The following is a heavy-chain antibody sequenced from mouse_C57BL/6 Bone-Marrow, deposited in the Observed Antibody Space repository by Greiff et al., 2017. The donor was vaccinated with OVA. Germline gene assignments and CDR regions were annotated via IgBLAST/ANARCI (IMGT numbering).Heavy chain of an antibody. CDR3: ARRNFLLFFFS. J-gene: IGHJ2*01. CDR1: GYTFTSYG. Sequence: VQLQESGAELARPGASVKLSCKASGYTFTSYGISWVKQRTGQGLEWIGEIYPRSGNTYYNEKFKGKATLTADKSSSTAYMELRSLTSEDSAVFFCARRNFLLFFFSRGQGTPLTVSP. V-gene: IGHV1-81*01. CDR2: IYPRSGNT.